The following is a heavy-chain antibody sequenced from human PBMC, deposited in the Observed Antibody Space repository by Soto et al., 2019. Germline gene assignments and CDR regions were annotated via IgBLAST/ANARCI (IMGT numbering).Heavy chain of an antibody. CDR1: GFTFSTYG. J-gene: IGHJ4*02. V-gene: IGHV3-30*18. CDR3: AKDDGQGY. CDR2: LLAATNRD. Sequence: GGSLRLSCAASGFTFSTYGFHWVRQAPGKAPEWVAGLLAATNRDYYADSVKGRFTISRDNSKNIFYLQMNSLRDEDTAIYFCAKDDGQGYWGQGTLVTVSS.